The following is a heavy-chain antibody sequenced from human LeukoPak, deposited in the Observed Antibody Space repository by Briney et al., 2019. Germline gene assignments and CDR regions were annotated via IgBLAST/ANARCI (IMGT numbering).Heavy chain of an antibody. J-gene: IGHJ4*02. CDR3: ARGDSSGYKYYFDY. CDR2: FYYTGGT. CDR1: GGSVSDSSYY. Sequence: SETLSLTCTVSGGSVSDSSYYWGWIRQPPGKGLEWIGSFYYTGGTYYSPSFRSRVIISADTSKNQFSLYFHSVTAADTAVYYCARGDSSGYKYYFDYWGQGILVTVSS. V-gene: IGHV4-39*07. D-gene: IGHD3-22*01.